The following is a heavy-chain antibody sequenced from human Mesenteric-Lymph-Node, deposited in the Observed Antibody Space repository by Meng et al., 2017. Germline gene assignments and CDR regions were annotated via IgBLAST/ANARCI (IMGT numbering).Heavy chain of an antibody. CDR2: IRWNGGKT. D-gene: IGHD3-22*01. CDR1: GFTFGDYG. Sequence: GESLKISCAASGFTFGDYGMSWVRQGPGKGLEWVSGIRWNGGKTGYADFVKGRFTISRDNAKNSRYLQMNSLRTEDTALYYCARLYYDSSGRYDYWGQGTLVTVSS. CDR3: ARLYYDSSGRYDY. V-gene: IGHV3-20*04. J-gene: IGHJ4*02.